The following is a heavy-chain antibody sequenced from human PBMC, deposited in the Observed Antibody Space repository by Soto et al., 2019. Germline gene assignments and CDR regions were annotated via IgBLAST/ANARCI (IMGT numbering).Heavy chain of an antibody. CDR1: GGSFTSNNW. J-gene: IGHJ4*02. CDR3: ASRDPGTSVDY. D-gene: IGHD1-7*01. CDR2: IYRTGST. Sequence: SETLSLTCAVSGGSFTSNNWWTWVRQPPGQGLEWIGEIYRTGSTNYNPSLKSRVTISLDKSKNQFSLKVTSLTAADTAVYYCASRDPGTSVDYWGQGTLVTVSS. V-gene: IGHV4-4*02.